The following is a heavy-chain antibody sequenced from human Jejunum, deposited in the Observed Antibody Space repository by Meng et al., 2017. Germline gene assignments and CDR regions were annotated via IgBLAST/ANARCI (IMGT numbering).Heavy chain of an antibody. D-gene: IGHD5-24*01. J-gene: IGHJ4*02. V-gene: IGHV1-2*06. Sequence: QVQMEQSGSEVRKTGASVKVSCRASGYTLNGFYMHWVRQAPGQGLEWMGRINTNTGGTNYAQNFKGSITLTRDTSTVYMEVNRLRSDDTAMYYCAGRSYNCDDYFDFWGRGTLVTVSS. CDR3: AGRSYNCDDYFDF. CDR2: INTNTGGT. CDR1: GYTLNGFY.